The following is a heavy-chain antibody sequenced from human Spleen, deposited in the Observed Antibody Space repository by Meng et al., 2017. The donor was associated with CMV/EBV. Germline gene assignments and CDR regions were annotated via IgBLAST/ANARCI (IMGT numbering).Heavy chain of an antibody. Sequence: GESLKISCAASGYVFSGAAIHWVRQASGKGLEWVGRIRTQGNGYEAEYAELVKGRFTVSRDDARKTAYLQMNNLKTEDSAVYYCTRLWSSGGFDPWGQGTLVTVSS. CDR3: TRLWSSGGFDP. J-gene: IGHJ5*02. V-gene: IGHV3-73*01. D-gene: IGHD3-3*01. CDR1: GYVFSGAA. CDR2: IRTQGNGYEA.